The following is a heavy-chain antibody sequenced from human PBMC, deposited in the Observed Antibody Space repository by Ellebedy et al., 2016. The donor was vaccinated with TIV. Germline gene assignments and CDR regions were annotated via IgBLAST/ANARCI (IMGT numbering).Heavy chain of an antibody. V-gene: IGHV3-30*03. J-gene: IGHJ3*02. CDR2: ISDDRRRA. CDR1: GFSSTTYA. CDR3: ARGKIATDAFDI. Sequence: GESLKISXVVSGFSSTTYAIHWVRQAPGKGLEWVAVISDDRRRAYHPDSARGRFRISKDNAKNSLYLQMNSLRAEDTAVYYCARGKIATDAFDIWGQGTMVTVSS.